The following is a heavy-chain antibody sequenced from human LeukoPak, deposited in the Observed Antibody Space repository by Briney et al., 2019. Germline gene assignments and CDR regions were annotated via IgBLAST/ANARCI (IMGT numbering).Heavy chain of an antibody. D-gene: IGHD1-26*01. CDR3: ARLLVGATLDY. V-gene: IGHV4-4*02. Sequence: SGTLSLTCAVSVGSINSGNWWSWVRQSPGKGLEWIGEIYHNGTPNYNPSLKSRVTISADTFKNHFSLKMTSVTAADTAVYYCARLLVGATLDYWGQGTLVTVSS. CDR1: VGSINSGNW. J-gene: IGHJ4*02. CDR2: IYHNGTP.